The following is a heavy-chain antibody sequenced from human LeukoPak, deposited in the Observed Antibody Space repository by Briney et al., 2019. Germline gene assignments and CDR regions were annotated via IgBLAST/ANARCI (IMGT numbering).Heavy chain of an antibody. CDR3: AKLWGGEWGTYGMDV. J-gene: IGHJ6*04. Sequence: PSETLSLTCTVSGGSVSSGSYYWSWIRQPPGKGLEWIGYIYYSGSTNYNPSLKSRVTISVDTSKNQFSLKLSSVTAADTAVYYCAKLWGGEWGTYGMDVWGKGTTVTVSS. V-gene: IGHV4-61*01. CDR1: GGSVSSGSYY. CDR2: IYYSGST. D-gene: IGHD3-10*01.